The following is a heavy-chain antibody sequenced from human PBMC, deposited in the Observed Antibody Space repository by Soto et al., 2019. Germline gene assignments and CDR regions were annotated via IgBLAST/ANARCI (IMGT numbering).Heavy chain of an antibody. CDR2: IYYSGST. Sequence: SETLSLTCTVSGGSISSGGYYWSWIRQHPGKGLEWIGYIYYSGSTYYNPSLKSRVTISVDTSKNQFSLKLSSVTAADTAVYYCARIGAMYYDYIWGSYRSSYAFDIWGKGTMVTVSS. J-gene: IGHJ3*02. D-gene: IGHD3-16*02. CDR3: ARIGAMYYDYIWGSYRSSYAFDI. V-gene: IGHV4-31*03. CDR1: GGSISSGGYY.